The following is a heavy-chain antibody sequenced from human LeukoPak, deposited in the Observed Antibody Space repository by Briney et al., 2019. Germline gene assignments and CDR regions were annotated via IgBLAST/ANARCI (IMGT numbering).Heavy chain of an antibody. CDR3: AKDIKAAAGTYYYYGMDV. V-gene: IGHV3-9*01. J-gene: IGHJ6*02. CDR2: ISWNSGSI. Sequence: PGGSLRLSCAASGFTLSTYDMHWVRQPTGKGLEWVSGISWNSGSIGYADSVKGRFTISRDNAKNSLYLQMNSLRAEDTALYYCAKDIKAAAGTYYYYGMDVWGQGTTVTVSS. D-gene: IGHD6-13*01. CDR1: GFTLSTYD.